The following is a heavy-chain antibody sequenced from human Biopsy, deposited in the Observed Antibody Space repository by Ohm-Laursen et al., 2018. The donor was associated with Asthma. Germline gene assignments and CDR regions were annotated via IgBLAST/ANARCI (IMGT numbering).Heavy chain of an antibody. Sequence: SLTLSCAATGFTFSHYNMNWVRQSPGQGLEWVSSITDTSRYIKYADSEKGRFTISRVNTKNSLYLQMNSLRAEDTAVYSCARDGPELPTELDYWGPGTLVTVSS. CDR1: GFTFSHYN. CDR3: ARDGPELPTELDY. J-gene: IGHJ4*02. D-gene: IGHD4-17*01. CDR2: ITDTSRYI. V-gene: IGHV3-21*01.